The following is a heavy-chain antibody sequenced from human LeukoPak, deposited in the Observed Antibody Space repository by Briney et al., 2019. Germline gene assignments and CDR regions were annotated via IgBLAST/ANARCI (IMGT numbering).Heavy chain of an antibody. J-gene: IGHJ4*02. Sequence: PGGSLRLSCAASGFTFSSYSMNWVRQAPGKGLEWVSSISSSSSYIYYADSVKGRFTISRDNAKNSLYLQMNGLRAEDTAVYYCARDLGYGDYVDYWGQGTLVTVSS. V-gene: IGHV3-21*01. CDR2: ISSSSSYI. D-gene: IGHD4-17*01. CDR3: ARDLGYGDYVDY. CDR1: GFTFSSYS.